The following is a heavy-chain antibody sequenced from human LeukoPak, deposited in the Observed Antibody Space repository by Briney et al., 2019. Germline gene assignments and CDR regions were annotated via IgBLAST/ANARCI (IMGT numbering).Heavy chain of an antibody. D-gene: IGHD1-26*01. V-gene: IGHV3-73*01. CDR1: GFTFSSYE. J-gene: IGHJ4*02. CDR2: IRSKANSYAT. Sequence: GGSLRLSCAASGFTFSSYEMNWVRQAPGKGLEWVGRIRSKANSYATAYAASVKGRFTISRDDSKNTAYLQMNSLKTEDTAVYYCTRRSEWELLGDFDYWGQGTLVTVSS. CDR3: TRRSEWELLGDFDY.